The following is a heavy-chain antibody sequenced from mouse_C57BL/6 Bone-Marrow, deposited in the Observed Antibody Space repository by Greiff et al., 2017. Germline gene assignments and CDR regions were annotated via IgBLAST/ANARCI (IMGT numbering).Heavy chain of an antibody. Sequence: EVHLVESEGGLVQPGSSMKLSCTASGFTFSDYYMAWVRQVPEKGLEWVANINYDGSSTYYMDSLKSRFIISRDNAKNILYLQMSSLKSEDTATYYCARERGVYVMDYWGQGTSVTVSS. V-gene: IGHV5-16*01. CDR1: GFTFSDYY. CDR2: INYDGSST. J-gene: IGHJ4*01. CDR3: ARERGVYVMDY. D-gene: IGHD1-1*01.